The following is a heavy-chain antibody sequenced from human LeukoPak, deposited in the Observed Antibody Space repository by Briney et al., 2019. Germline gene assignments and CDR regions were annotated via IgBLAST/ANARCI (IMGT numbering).Heavy chain of an antibody. J-gene: IGHJ4*02. CDR2: ISGSRTSI. V-gene: IGHV3-23*01. Sequence: GGSPRLSCAASGFTFSSYAMSWVRQAPGKGLEWVSVISGSRTSISHADSVKGRFTISRDNSKNTLFLQMNSLRAEDTAVYYCATLGLGRFFTGEGGYWGQGTLVTVSS. CDR3: ATLGLGRFFTGEGGY. CDR1: GFTFSSYA. D-gene: IGHD3-3*01.